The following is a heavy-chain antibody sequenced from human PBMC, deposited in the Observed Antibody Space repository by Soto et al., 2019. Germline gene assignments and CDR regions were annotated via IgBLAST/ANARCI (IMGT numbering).Heavy chain of an antibody. CDR2: VYRTGST. V-gene: IGHV4-34*01. CDR3: ARARATIAAAAIFDC. Sequence: SETLSLTCAAYGGSFSGYYWTWVRQPPGKGLEWIGEVYRTGSTNYNPSLESRLTISVDKSKNQFSLKLTSVTAADTAVYYCARARATIAAAAIFDCWGQGTLVTVSS. D-gene: IGHD6-13*01. CDR1: GGSFSGYY. J-gene: IGHJ4*02.